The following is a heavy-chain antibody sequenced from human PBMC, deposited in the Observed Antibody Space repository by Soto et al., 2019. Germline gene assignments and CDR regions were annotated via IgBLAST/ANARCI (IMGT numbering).Heavy chain of an antibody. Sequence: GGSLRLSCAASGFTFSDYYMSWIRQAPGKGLEWVSYISSSSSYTNYADSVKGRFTISRDNAKNSLYLQMNSLRAEDTAVYYCASPGIAARHTYYYYGMDVWGQGTTVTVSS. CDR1: GFTFSDYY. V-gene: IGHV3-11*06. D-gene: IGHD6-6*01. CDR3: ASPGIAARHTYYYYGMDV. CDR2: ISSSSSYT. J-gene: IGHJ6*02.